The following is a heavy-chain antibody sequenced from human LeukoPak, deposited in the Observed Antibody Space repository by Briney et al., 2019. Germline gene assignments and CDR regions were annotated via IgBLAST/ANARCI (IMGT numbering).Heavy chain of an antibody. Sequence: ASVKVSCKASGGTFSSYAISWVRQAPGQGLEWMGGIIPIFGTANYAQKFQGRVTITTDESTSTAYMELSSLRSEDTAVYYCARGKDIVVVPAAKIDHRMGYYYMDVWGKGTTVTVSS. D-gene: IGHD2-2*01. CDR1: GGTFSSYA. CDR3: ARGKDIVVVPAAKIDHRMGYYYMDV. J-gene: IGHJ6*03. CDR2: IIPIFGTA. V-gene: IGHV1-69*05.